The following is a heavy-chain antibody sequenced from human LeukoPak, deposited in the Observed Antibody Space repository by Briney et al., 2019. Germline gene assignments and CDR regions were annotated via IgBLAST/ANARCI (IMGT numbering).Heavy chain of an antibody. CDR1: GFTFSRYV. D-gene: IGHD1-26*01. V-gene: IGHV3-23*01. Sequence: GGSLRLSCAGSGFTFSRYVISWVRQAPGKGLEWVSATGSSGGGTFYADSVKGRFTISRDNPDNTVYLQMNSLRDEDAALYYCARARWGAAGHHFDSWGQGTRVAVSS. J-gene: IGHJ4*02. CDR3: ARARWGAAGHHFDS. CDR2: TGSSGGGT.